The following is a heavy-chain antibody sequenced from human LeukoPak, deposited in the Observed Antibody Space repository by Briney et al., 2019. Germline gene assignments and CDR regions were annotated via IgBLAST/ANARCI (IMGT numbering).Heavy chain of an antibody. CDR2: IKQDGSEK. D-gene: IGHD3-22*01. V-gene: IGHV3-7*01. CDR3: ARGRYYYERGYFDY. Sequence: PGGSLRLSCAASGFTISSYWMSWVRQAPGKGLEWVANIKQDGSEKYYVDAVKGRFIISRDNARNSLSLQMRSLRAEDTAVYYCARGRYYYERGYFDYWGQGTLVTVSS. CDR1: GFTISSYW. J-gene: IGHJ4*02.